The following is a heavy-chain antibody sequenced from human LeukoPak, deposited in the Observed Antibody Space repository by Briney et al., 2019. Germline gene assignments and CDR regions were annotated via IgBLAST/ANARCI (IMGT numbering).Heavy chain of an antibody. CDR2: IIPILGIA. CDR1: GGTFSSYA. Sequence: SVKVSCKASGGTFSSYAISWVRQAPGLGLEWMGRIIPILGIANYAQKFQGRVTITADKSTSTAYMELSSLRSEDTAVYYCARDGIAARPDSIQAYYYYYGMDVWGQGTTVTVSS. CDR3: ARDGIAARPDSIQAYYYYYGMDV. V-gene: IGHV1-69*04. J-gene: IGHJ6*02. D-gene: IGHD6-6*01.